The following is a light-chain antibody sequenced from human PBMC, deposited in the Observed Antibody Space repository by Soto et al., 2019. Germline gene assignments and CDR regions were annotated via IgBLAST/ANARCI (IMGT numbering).Light chain of an antibody. Sequence: QSVLTQPRSVSGSPGQSVTISCTGTSSDVGGYNYVSWYQQHPGKAPKLMIYDVNKRPSGVPVRFSGSKSGNTASLTISGLQAEDEADYYCSSYTSSSTIVFGTGTKVTVL. J-gene: IGLJ1*01. V-gene: IGLV2-11*01. CDR2: DVN. CDR3: SSYTSSSTIV. CDR1: SSDVGGYNY.